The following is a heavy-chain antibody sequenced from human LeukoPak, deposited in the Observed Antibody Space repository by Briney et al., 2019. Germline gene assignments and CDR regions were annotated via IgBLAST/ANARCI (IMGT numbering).Heavy chain of an antibody. D-gene: IGHD3-10*01. CDR1: GFTFSSYG. V-gene: IGHV3-30*18. CDR3: AKKEAIYGSGSPFDY. CDR2: ISYDGINK. Sequence: GRSLRLSCAASGFTFSSYGMHWVRQTPGKGLEWVAVISYDGINKFYADSVKGRFTISRDDSKNTLYLQMNSLRTEDTAVYYCAKKEAIYGSGSPFDYWGQGTLVTVSS. J-gene: IGHJ4*02.